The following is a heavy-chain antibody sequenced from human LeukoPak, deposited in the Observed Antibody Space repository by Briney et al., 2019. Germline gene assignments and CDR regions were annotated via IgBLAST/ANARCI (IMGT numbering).Heavy chain of an antibody. D-gene: IGHD1-1*01. CDR1: GFTFRSYW. J-gene: IGHJ4*02. CDR3: VRDLGWNEDY. Sequence: SGGSLRLSSAASGFTFRSYWMHWVRQAPGKGLFWVSRINSDGSRIGYADSVKGRFTISRDNAKNTLYLQMNSLRVEDTAVYYCVRDLGWNEDYWGQGTLVTVSS. V-gene: IGHV3-74*01. CDR2: INSDGSRI.